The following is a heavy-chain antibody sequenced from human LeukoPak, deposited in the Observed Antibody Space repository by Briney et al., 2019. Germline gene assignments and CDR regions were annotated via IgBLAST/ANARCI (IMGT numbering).Heavy chain of an antibody. CDR2: INSDTGGT. J-gene: IGHJ4*02. Sequence: ASVKVSCKASGYTFTNFYIHWVRQAPGQGLECMGRINSDTGGTNFAQKFQDRVTVTRDTSISTAFVELSSLTSGDAAVYYCVTSFDYSDFYWGQGTLVIVS. V-gene: IGHV1-2*06. D-gene: IGHD4-11*01. CDR3: VTSFDYSDFY. CDR1: GYTFTNFY.